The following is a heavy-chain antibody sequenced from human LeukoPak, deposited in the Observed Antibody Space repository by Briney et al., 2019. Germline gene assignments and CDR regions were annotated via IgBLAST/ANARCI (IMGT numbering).Heavy chain of an antibody. CDR1: GGSISSYY. CDR3: ARATAAAAPYWYFDL. Sequence: KPSETLSLTCTVSGGSISSYYWSWIRQPPGKGLEWIGSIYYSGSTYYNPSLKSRVTISVDTSKNQFSLKLSSVTAADTAVYYCARATAAAAPYWYFDLWGRGTLVTVSS. V-gene: IGHV4-59*12. CDR2: IYYSGST. J-gene: IGHJ2*01. D-gene: IGHD6-13*01.